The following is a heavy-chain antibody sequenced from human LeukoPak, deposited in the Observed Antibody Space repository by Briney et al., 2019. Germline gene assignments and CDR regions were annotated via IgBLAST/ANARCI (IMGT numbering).Heavy chain of an antibody. CDR3: ARFGYSGWNLEN. J-gene: IGHJ4*02. CDR1: GFTFSSYG. Sequence: GGSLRLSCAASGFTFSSYGMHWVRQAPGKGLEWVAFIRYDGSNKYYADSVKGRFTISRDNSKNTLYLQMNSLRDEDTAVYYCARFGYSGWNLENWGQGTLVTVSS. D-gene: IGHD5-12*01. V-gene: IGHV3-30*02. CDR2: IRYDGSNK.